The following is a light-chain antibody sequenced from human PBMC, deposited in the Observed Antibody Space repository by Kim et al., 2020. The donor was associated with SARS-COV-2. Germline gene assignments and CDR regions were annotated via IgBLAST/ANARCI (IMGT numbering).Light chain of an antibody. V-gene: IGLV6-57*01. CDR2: ENN. J-gene: IGLJ3*02. CDR1: SGSIAANY. Sequence: NFMLTQPHSVSESPGKTVTISCTRSSGSIAANYVQWFQQRPGSSPTTMIYENNRRPSGVPDRFSGSIDSSSNSASLTISGLKTEDEADYYCQSYDASNRGVFGGGTKLTVL. CDR3: QSYDASNRGV.